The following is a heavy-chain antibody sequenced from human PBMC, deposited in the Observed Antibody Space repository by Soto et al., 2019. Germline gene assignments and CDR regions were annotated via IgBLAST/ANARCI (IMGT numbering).Heavy chain of an antibody. CDR1: GGTFSSYA. CDR2: IIPIFGTA. D-gene: IGHD3-3*01. V-gene: IGHV1-69*01. Sequence: QVQLVQSGAEVKKPGSSVKVSCKASGGTFSSYAISWVRQAPGQGLEWMGGIIPIFGTANYAQKFQGRVTITADESTSTAYMELSSLRSEDTALYYCARDIGDTYYDFWSGLGDWGQGTLVTVSS. CDR3: ARDIGDTYYDFWSGLGD. J-gene: IGHJ4*02.